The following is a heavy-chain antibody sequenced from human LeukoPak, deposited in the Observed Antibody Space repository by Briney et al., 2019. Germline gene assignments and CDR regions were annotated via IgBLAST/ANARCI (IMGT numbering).Heavy chain of an antibody. J-gene: IGHJ1*01. Sequence: SGPTLVNPTQTLTLTCTFSGFSLSTSGVGVGWIRQPPGKALEWLALIYWNDDKRYSPSLKSRLTITKDTSKNQVVLTMTNMDPVDTATYYCAHSHVDCDSSGYYEYFQHWGQGTLVTVSS. D-gene: IGHD3-22*01. CDR3: AHSHVDCDSSGYYEYFQH. CDR2: IYWNDDK. CDR1: GFSLSTSGVG. V-gene: IGHV2-5*01.